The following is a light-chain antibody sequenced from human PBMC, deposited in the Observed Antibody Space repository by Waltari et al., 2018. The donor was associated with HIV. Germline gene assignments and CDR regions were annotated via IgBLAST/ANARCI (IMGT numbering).Light chain of an antibody. CDR3: QSYDNSLSGHWG. CDR2: GNT. J-gene: IGLJ3*02. V-gene: IGLV1-40*01. CDR1: SSNIGAGYD. Sequence: QSVLTQPPSLSGAPGQRVTISCTGSSSNIGAGYDVHWYQQLPGTAPKLLICGNTNRPSGVPDRFSASKSGTSASLAITGLQAEDEGTYYCQSYDNSLSGHWGFGGGTKLTVL.